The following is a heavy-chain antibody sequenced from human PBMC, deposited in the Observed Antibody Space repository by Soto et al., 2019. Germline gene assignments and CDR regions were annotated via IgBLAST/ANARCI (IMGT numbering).Heavy chain of an antibody. J-gene: IGHJ5*02. CDR2: IYYSGST. CDR1: GGSISIGGYY. V-gene: IGHV4-31*03. D-gene: IGHD3-9*01. Sequence: QVQLQESGPGLVKPSQTVSLTCTVSGGSISIGGYYWSWIRQHPGKGLEWIGYIYYSGSTLYNPSLRSRISIPVATSRNQFSLELSAVTAADTAVYYCARQYYDILTGHTWFDPWGQGTLVTVSS. CDR3: ARQYYDILTGHTWFDP.